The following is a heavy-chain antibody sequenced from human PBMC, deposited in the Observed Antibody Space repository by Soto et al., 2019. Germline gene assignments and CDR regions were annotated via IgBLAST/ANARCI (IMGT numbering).Heavy chain of an antibody. J-gene: IGHJ4*02. Sequence: EMQLVESGGGLVQPGGSLRLSCAASGFTFSSYWMNWVRQGPGKGLVWVSRINSDGSDTSYADSVKGRFTISRDNAKNTLYLQMISLRAEDTAVYYCARLDSSSWAFDYWGQGTLVTVSS. CDR2: INSDGSDT. CDR3: ARLDSSSWAFDY. D-gene: IGHD6-13*01. V-gene: IGHV3-74*01. CDR1: GFTFSSYW.